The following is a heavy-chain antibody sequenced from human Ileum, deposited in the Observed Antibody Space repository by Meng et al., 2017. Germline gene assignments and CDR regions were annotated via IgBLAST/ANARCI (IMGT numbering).Heavy chain of an antibody. D-gene: IGHD7-27*01. CDR1: GDSVRTRDPA. CDR3: ARDHWGSLDY. Sequence: QGQRQESRPGLVRPSGTLSLICIVSGDSVRTRDPAWSWIRQLPGKGLEWIGYAGTTYNPSLKSRVTISVDKSKIQFSLKLTSVTAADTAVYYCARDHWGSLDYWGQGILVTVSS. V-gene: IGHV4-61*08. J-gene: IGHJ4*02. CDR2: AGT.